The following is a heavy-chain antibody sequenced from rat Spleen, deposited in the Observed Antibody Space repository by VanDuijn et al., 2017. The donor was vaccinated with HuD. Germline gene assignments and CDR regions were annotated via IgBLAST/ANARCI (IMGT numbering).Heavy chain of an antibody. CDR1: GFTFNNYW. J-gene: IGHJ2*01. CDR2: ITNASGRT. CDR3: ARGGFFRY. Sequence: EVQLVESGGGLVQPGRSLKLSCVASGFTFNNYWMTWIRQAPGKGLEWVASITNASGRTYYPDSVKGRFTITRDNAHNTLYLQKNSLRSEDTATYSGARGGFFRYWGSGVMVTVSS. V-gene: IGHV5-31*01. D-gene: IGHD1-6*01.